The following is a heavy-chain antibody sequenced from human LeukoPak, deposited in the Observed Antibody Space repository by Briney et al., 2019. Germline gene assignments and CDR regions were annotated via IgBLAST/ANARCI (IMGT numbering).Heavy chain of an antibody. V-gene: IGHV3-30*03. CDR3: ARGEYSSGWPFDY. D-gene: IGHD6-19*01. CDR2: ISYDGSNK. Sequence: GRSLRLSCAASGFTFSSYGMHWVRQAPGKGLEWVAVISYDGSNKYYADSVKGRFTISRDNSKNTLYLQMNSLRAEDTAVYYCARGEYSSGWPFDYWGQGTLVTVSS. CDR1: GFTFSSYG. J-gene: IGHJ4*02.